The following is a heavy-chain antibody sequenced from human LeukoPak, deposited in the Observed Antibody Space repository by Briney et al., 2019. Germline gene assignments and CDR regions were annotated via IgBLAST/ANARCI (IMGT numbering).Heavy chain of an antibody. J-gene: IGHJ6*02. V-gene: IGHV4-59*08. CDR2: ISYSGSS. Sequence: PAETLSLTCSVSGGSISSYYWSWIRQPPGKGLEWIGYISYSGSSNYNPSVKSRVTISVDTSKNQFSLRLSSVSAADTAVYFCARSQDYGSGSYLRYGMDVWGQGTTFTVSS. CDR1: GGSISSYY. CDR3: ARSQDYGSGSYLRYGMDV. D-gene: IGHD3-10*01.